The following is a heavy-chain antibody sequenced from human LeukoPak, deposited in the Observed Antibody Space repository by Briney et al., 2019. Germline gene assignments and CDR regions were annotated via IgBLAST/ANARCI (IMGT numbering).Heavy chain of an antibody. CDR1: GYTFTGYY. CDR3: ARASLVVITTDFDY. J-gene: IGHJ4*02. Sequence: ASVKVSCKASGYTFTGYYMHWVRQAPGQGLAWMGWINPNSGGTNYAQKFQGRVTMTRDTSISTAYMELSRLRSDDTAVYYCARASLVVITTDFDYWGQGTLVTVSS. CDR2: INPNSGGT. V-gene: IGHV1-2*02. D-gene: IGHD3-22*01.